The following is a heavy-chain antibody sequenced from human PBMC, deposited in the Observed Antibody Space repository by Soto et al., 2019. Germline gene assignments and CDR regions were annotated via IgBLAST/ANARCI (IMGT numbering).Heavy chain of an antibody. D-gene: IGHD1-26*01. J-gene: IGHJ5*02. CDR1: GLTFSKYA. CDR3: VRARCGAPYCEGRDWFVP. CDR2: ILPDGDKK. V-gene: IGHV3-30*03. Sequence: QMQLVESGGGVVQPGGSLRLSCAASGLTFSKYAMHWVRQAPGKGLEWVAAILPDGDKKRYADSVEGRFTISRDNSMDTLSLQMRGLRAEDSAVYYCVRARCGAPYCEGRDWFVPWGQGTLVTISS.